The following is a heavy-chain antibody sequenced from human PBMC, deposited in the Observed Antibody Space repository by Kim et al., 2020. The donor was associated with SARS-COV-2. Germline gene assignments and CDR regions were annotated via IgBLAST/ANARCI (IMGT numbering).Heavy chain of an antibody. CDR1: GGSISSSSYY. CDR2: IYYSGST. J-gene: IGHJ6*03. D-gene: IGHD3-3*01. Sequence: SETLSLTCTVSGGSISSSSYYWGWIRQPPGKGLEWIGSIYYSGSTYYNPSLKSRVTISVDTSKNQFSLKLSSVTAADTAVYYCARRPYDFWSGYQAQPSLHYYYYMDVWGKGTTVTVSS. V-gene: IGHV4-39*01. CDR3: ARRPYDFWSGYQAQPSLHYYYYMDV.